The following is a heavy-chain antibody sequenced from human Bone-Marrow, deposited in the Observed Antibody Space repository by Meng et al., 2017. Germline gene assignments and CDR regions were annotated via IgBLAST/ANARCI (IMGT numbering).Heavy chain of an antibody. Sequence: GESLKISCAASGFTFSSYAMHWVRQAPGKGLEWVAVISYDGSNKYYTDSVKGRFTISRDNSKNTLYLQMNSLRAEDTAVYYCARDRVEMATIPLDGWGPGTLVTVSS. CDR3: ARDRVEMATIPLDG. CDR2: ISYDGSNK. J-gene: IGHJ4*02. D-gene: IGHD5-24*01. V-gene: IGHV3-30*04. CDR1: GFTFSSYA.